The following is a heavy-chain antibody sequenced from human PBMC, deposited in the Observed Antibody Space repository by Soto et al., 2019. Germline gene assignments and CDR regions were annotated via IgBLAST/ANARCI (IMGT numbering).Heavy chain of an antibody. D-gene: IGHD5-12*01. CDR1: GFTFGDYA. Sequence: GGSLRLSCTASGFTFGDYAMSWFRQAPGKGLEWVGFIRSKAYGGTTEYAASVKGRFTISRDDSKSIAHLQMNSLKTEDTAVYYCTRGSHVGGYDYFAFDIWGQGTMVTVSS. J-gene: IGHJ3*02. CDR3: TRGSHVGGYDYFAFDI. CDR2: IRSKAYGGTT. V-gene: IGHV3-49*03.